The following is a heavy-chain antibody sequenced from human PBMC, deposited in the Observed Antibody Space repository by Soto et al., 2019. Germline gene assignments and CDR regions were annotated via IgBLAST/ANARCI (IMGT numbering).Heavy chain of an antibody. D-gene: IGHD6-13*01. Sequence: PSQTLSLTCAISGDSVSSNSAAWNWIRQSPSRGLEWLGRTYYRSKWYNDYAVSVKSRITINPDTSKNQFSLQLNSVTPEDTAVYYCARDTRIAAAPIGSPHAFDIWGQGTMVTVSS. CDR1: GDSVSSNSAA. J-gene: IGHJ3*02. CDR3: ARDTRIAAAPIGSPHAFDI. CDR2: TYYRSKWYN. V-gene: IGHV6-1*01.